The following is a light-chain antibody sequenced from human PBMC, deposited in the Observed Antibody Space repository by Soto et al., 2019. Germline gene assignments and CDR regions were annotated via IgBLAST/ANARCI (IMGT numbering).Light chain of an antibody. Sequence: QSALTQPASVYGAPGQSITIPCTGTSNDIGGYNYVSWYQQFPGKAPKLIIYDVTNRPSGVSFRFSGSKSGNTASLTISGLQAEDEAGCSSYCSNSTRRLFGAGTKVTVL. V-gene: IGLV2-14*03. J-gene: IGLJ1*01. CDR3: SSYCSNSTRRL. CDR1: SNDIGGYNY. CDR2: DVT.